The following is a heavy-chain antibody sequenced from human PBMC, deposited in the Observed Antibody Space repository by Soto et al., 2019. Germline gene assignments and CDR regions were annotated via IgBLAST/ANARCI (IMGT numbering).Heavy chain of an antibody. CDR1: GFTFGDHG. Sequence: GSLRLSCAVSGFTFGDHGMSCVRQAPGKGLEWVGFIRSETLGGTIDYAASVKGRFVISRDDSKGIAYLHMNNLRAEDTAVYFCARGLGGVPVAADLDYWGQGTLVTVSS. J-gene: IGHJ4*02. V-gene: IGHV3-49*04. D-gene: IGHD3-10*01. CDR2: IRSETLGGTI. CDR3: ARGLGGVPVAADLDY.